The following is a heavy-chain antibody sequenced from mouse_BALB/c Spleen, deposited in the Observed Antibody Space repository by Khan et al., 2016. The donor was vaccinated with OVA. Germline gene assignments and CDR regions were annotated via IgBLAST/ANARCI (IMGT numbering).Heavy chain of an antibody. D-gene: IGHD1-1*01. V-gene: IGHV3-2*02. CDR1: GYSITSDYA. Sequence: EVQLQESGPGLVKPSQSLSLTCTVTGYSITSDYAWNWIRQFPGNKLEWMGYISYSGRHSYNPSLKSRISITRDTSKNQFFLQLNSVTTEDTATYYCSRSVTITTVVATDFDYWGQGTTRTVSS. CDR3: SRSVTITTVVATDFDY. J-gene: IGHJ2*01. CDR2: ISYSGRH.